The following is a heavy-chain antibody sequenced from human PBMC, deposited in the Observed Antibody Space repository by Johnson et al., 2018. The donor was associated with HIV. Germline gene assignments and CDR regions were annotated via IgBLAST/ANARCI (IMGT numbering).Heavy chain of an antibody. D-gene: IGHD3-22*01. CDR2: ISYDGSNK. J-gene: IGHJ3*02. CDR3: ARRIYYYDSSGTEDAFDI. V-gene: IGHV3-30*14. Sequence: QVQLVESGGGLVKPGGSLRLSCAASGFTFSDYYMSWIRQAPGKGLEWVAVISYDGSNKYYADSVKGRFTISRENAKNSLYLQMNSLRAEDTAVYYCARRIYYYDSSGTEDAFDIWGQGTMVTVSS. CDR1: GFTFSDYY.